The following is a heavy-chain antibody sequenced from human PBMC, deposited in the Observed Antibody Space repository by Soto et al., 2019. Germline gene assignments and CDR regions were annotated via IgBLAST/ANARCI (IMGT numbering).Heavy chain of an antibody. D-gene: IGHD2-21*02. V-gene: IGHV3-53*01. CDR2: FESGGSI. CDR3: ARAGVTPHFFDY. Sequence: GGSLRLSCAASGFSVRTNYMSWVRQAPGKGLEWVSVFESGGSIYYADSVKGRFIISRDYAENTVYLQMNSLRADDTAVYYCARAGVTPHFFDYWGQGTLVTVS. CDR1: GFSVRTNY. J-gene: IGHJ4*02.